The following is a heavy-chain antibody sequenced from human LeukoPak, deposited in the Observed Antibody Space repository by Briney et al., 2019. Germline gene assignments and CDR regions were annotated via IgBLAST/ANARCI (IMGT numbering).Heavy chain of an antibody. J-gene: IGHJ6*03. CDR1: GFTFSSYA. D-gene: IGHD4-11*01. V-gene: IGHV3-23*01. Sequence: GGSLRLSCAASGFTFSSYAMSWVRQAPGKGLEWVSAISGSGGSTYYADSVKGRFTISRDNSKNTLYLQMNSLRAGDTAVYYCAKGPSNPDYYYYYYMDVWGKGTTVTVSS. CDR2: ISGSGGST. CDR3: AKGPSNPDYYYYYYMDV.